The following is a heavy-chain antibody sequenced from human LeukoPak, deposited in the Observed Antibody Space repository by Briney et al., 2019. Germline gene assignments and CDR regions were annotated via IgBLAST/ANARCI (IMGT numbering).Heavy chain of an antibody. Sequence: GGSLRLSCVASKFIFSNYAMSWVRQAPGKGLEWVSAISGSGGRTDYADSVKGQFTISRDNSKNSLYLQMISLRAEDTALYYCAKPATYYDILTGYDYWGQGTLVTVSS. J-gene: IGHJ4*02. D-gene: IGHD3-9*01. CDR1: KFIFSNYA. CDR3: AKPATYYDILTGYDY. CDR2: ISGSGGRT. V-gene: IGHV3-23*01.